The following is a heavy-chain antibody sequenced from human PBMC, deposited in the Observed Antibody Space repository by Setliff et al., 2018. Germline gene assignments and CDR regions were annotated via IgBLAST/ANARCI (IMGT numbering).Heavy chain of an antibody. CDR1: GGAFTSHG. V-gene: IGHV1-69*10. D-gene: IGHD1-26*01. CDR2: IIPLSDIT. Sequence: SVKVSCKVSGGAFTSHGVSWVRQAPGQGLEWMGGIIPLSDITSYAQTLQGRVTITADKSTNTVNMELSSLRSEDTAVYYCATCVGTSWYDYNFYMDVWGIGTTVTVSS. J-gene: IGHJ6*03. CDR3: ATCVGTSWYDYNFYMDV.